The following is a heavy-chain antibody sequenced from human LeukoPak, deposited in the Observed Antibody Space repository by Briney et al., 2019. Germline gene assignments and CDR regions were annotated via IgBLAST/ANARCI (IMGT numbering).Heavy chain of an antibody. CDR1: GFTFSSYA. CDR2: ISYDGSNK. CDR3: ARAYDYGAYGFDY. Sequence: GGSLRLSCAASGFTFSSYAMHWVRQAPGKGLEWVAVISYDGSNKYYADSVKGRFTISRDNSKNTLYLQMNSLRAEDTAVYYCARAYDYGAYGFDYWGQGTLVTVSS. D-gene: IGHD4-17*01. V-gene: IGHV3-30*14. J-gene: IGHJ4*02.